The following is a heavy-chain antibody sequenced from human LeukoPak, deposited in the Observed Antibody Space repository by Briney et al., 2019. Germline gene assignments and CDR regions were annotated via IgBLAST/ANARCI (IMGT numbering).Heavy chain of an antibody. CDR3: ARDPDYSSGFPYFDY. CDR1: GFTFSSYA. J-gene: IGHJ4*02. V-gene: IGHV3-30-3*01. Sequence: GGSLRLSCAASGFTFSSYAMHWVRQAPGKGLEWVAVISYDGSNKYYADSVKGRFTISRDNSKNTLYLQMNSLRAEDTAVYYCARDPDYSSGFPYFDYWSQGTLVTVSS. D-gene: IGHD6-19*01. CDR2: ISYDGSNK.